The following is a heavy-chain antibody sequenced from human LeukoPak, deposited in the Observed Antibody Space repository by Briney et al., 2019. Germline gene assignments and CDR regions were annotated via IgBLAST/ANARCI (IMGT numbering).Heavy chain of an antibody. CDR3: ARVSGYSYGFRNEDYFDY. D-gene: IGHD5-18*01. J-gene: IGHJ4*02. CDR2: ISAYNGNT. Sequence: GASVKVSCKASGYTFTSYGISWVRQAPGQGLEWMGWISAYNGNTNYAQKLQGRVTMTTDTSTSTAHMELRSLRSDDTAVYYCARVSGYSYGFRNEDYFDYWGQGTLVTVSS. V-gene: IGHV1-18*01. CDR1: GYTFTSYG.